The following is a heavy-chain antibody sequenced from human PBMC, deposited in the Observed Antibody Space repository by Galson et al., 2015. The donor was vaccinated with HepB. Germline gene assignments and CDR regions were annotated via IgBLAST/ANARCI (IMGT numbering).Heavy chain of an antibody. CDR1: GFTFSSYG. D-gene: IGHD3-3*01. CDR3: ARAGYDFWSGYSNYYFDY. J-gene: IGHJ4*02. Sequence: SLRLSCAASGFTFSSYGMHWVRQAPGKGLEWVAVIWYDGSNKYYADSVKGRFTISRDNSKNTLYLQMNSLRAEDTAVYYCARAGYDFWSGYSNYYFDYWGQGTLVTVSS. V-gene: IGHV3-33*01. CDR2: IWYDGSNK.